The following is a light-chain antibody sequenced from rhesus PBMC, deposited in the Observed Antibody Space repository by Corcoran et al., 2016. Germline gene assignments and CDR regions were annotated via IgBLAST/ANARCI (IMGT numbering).Light chain of an antibody. CDR3: QHNYGTPFT. J-gene: IGKJ3*01. V-gene: IGKV1-74*01. Sequence: DIQMTQSPSSLSASVGDRVTITCRASENVNNYLHWYQQKPGKAPKLLIYKASTLQSGVPSRFSGSGSGTDFTLTISSLQPEDFATYYCQHNYGTPFTFGPGTKLDIK. CDR2: KAS. CDR1: ENVNNY.